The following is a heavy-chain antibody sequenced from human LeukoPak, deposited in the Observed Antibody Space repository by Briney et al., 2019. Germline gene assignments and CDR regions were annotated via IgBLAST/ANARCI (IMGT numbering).Heavy chain of an antibody. D-gene: IGHD3-9*01. Sequence: SETLSLTCTVSGGSISSSSSYWGWIRQPPGKGLEWIGSIYYSGSTYYNPSLKSRVTISVDTSKNQFSLKLSSVTAADTAVYYCARQSVYYDILTGYSSPYYFDYWGQGTLVTVSS. CDR3: ARQSVYYDILTGYSSPYYFDY. CDR2: IYYSGST. CDR1: GGSISSSSSY. V-gene: IGHV4-39*01. J-gene: IGHJ4*02.